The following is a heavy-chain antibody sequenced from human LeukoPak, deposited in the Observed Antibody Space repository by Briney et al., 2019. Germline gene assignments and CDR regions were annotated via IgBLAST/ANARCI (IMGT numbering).Heavy chain of an antibody. CDR3: ARETHYGAFDI. CDR2: IYHSGST. Sequence: SETLSLTCTVSGGSISSYYWSWIRQPPGKGLEWIGYIYHSGSTYYNPSLKSRVTISVDRSKNQFSLKLSSVTAADTAVYYCARETHYGAFDIWGQGTMVTVSS. CDR1: GGSISSYY. D-gene: IGHD3-16*01. V-gene: IGHV4-59*12. J-gene: IGHJ3*02.